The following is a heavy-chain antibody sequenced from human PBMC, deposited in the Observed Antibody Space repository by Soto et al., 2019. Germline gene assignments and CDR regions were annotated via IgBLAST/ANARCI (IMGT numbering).Heavy chain of an antibody. CDR3: AKDRSGWYYFDY. Sequence: GGSLRLSCAASGFTFSSHVMNWVRQTPGKGLEWVSSISVNGDSTSFADSVKGRFSISRDNSKNTLYLQMNNLRAEDTGIYHCAKDRSGWYYFDYWGQGTLVTVSS. J-gene: IGHJ4*02. CDR2: ISVNGDST. CDR1: GFTFSSHV. V-gene: IGHV3-23*01. D-gene: IGHD6-19*01.